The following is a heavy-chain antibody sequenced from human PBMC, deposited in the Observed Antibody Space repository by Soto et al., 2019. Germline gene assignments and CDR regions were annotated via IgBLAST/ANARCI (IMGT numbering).Heavy chain of an antibody. V-gene: IGHV3-30*03. J-gene: IGHJ6*02. CDR1: GFTFSSYG. D-gene: IGHD4-17*01. CDR2: ISYDGSNK. CDR3: GRPHGDYDGVYYYGMDV. Sequence: GGSLRLSCAASGFTFSSYGMHWVRQAPGKGLEWVAVISYDGSNKYYADSVKGRFTISRDNSKNTLYLQMNSLRAEDTAVYYCGRPHGDYDGVYYYGMDVWGQGTTVTVSS.